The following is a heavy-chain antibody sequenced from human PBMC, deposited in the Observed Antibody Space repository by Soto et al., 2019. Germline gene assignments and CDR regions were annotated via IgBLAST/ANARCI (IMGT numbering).Heavy chain of an antibody. CDR1: GFTFFTYA. D-gene: IGHD3-10*01. CDR2: ITDTGVST. V-gene: IGHV3-23*01. CDR3: AKDTQVGRFLCDS. Sequence: GGSLRLSCTASGFTFFTYAMTWVRQAPGKGLEWVSSITDTGVSTYYADSVKGRFTISRDNSKNTLYLQMNSLRTDDSAVYYCAKDTQVGRFLCDSWRRGTRVTVSS. J-gene: IGHJ5*01.